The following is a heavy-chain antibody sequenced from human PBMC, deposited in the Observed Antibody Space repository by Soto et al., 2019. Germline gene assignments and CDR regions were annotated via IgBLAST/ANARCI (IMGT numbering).Heavy chain of an antibody. J-gene: IGHJ4*02. D-gene: IGHD3-9*01. Sequence: SETLSLTCTVSGGSIGTYYWSWIRQPPGKGLEWIGYIYYRGNTDYNPSLKSRVTISLDTPKNQLSLKLSSVTAADTAVYYCARHPGYYDILTGYTTYYFDYWGQGILVTVS. V-gene: IGHV4-59*08. CDR3: ARHPGYYDILTGYTTYYFDY. CDR1: GGSIGTYY. CDR2: IYYRGNT.